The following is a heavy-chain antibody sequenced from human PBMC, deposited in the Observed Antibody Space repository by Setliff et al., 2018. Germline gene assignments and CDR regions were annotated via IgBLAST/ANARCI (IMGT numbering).Heavy chain of an antibody. CDR3: ARVQWEIAVKFHYNRMDV. J-gene: IGHJ6*04. CDR2: IIPMFRTP. V-gene: IGHV1-69*13. CDR1: GGTFSNFA. Sequence: RASVKVSCKASGGTFSNFAISWVRQAPGQGFEWLGGIIPMFRTPEYAQKFQGRVTISADESRTAVYMEFSSLRFEDTAVYYCARVQWEIAVKFHYNRMDVWGEWTQVSAPQ. D-gene: IGHD1-26*01.